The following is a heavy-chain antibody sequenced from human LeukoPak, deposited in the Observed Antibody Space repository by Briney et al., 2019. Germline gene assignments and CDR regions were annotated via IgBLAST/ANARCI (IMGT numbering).Heavy chain of an antibody. CDR1: GFTFSSFG. J-gene: IGHJ6*02. CDR3: AKDTDDYTLGWTYYYGMDV. Sequence: PGGSLRLSCAASGFTFSSFGMHWVRQAPGKGLEWVAVISFDGSNKYYADSVKGRFTISRDNSKNTLYLQMNSLRAEDTAVYYCAKDTDDYTLGWTYYYGMDVWGQGTTVTVSS. CDR2: ISFDGSNK. V-gene: IGHV3-30*18. D-gene: IGHD4-11*01.